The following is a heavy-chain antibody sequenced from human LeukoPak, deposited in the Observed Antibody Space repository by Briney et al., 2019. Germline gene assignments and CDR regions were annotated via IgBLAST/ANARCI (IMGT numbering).Heavy chain of an antibody. D-gene: IGHD3-9*01. CDR2: IYYSGST. J-gene: IGHJ3*02. Sequence: SETLSLTCTVSGGSISSGGYYWSWIRQPPGKGLEWIGYIYYSGSTNYNPSLKSRVTISVDTSKNQFSLKLSSVTAADTAVYYCARRIYYDILTAQRDDAFDIWGQGTMVTVSS. CDR3: ARRIYYDILTAQRDDAFDI. V-gene: IGHV4-61*08. CDR1: GGSISSGGYY.